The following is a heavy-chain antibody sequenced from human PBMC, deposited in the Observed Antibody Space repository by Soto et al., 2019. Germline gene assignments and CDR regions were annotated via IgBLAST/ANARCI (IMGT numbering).Heavy chain of an antibody. CDR3: ARGRGPNQGIAVAGLWFDP. CDR1: GGSFSGYY. D-gene: IGHD6-19*01. V-gene: IGHV4-34*01. J-gene: IGHJ5*02. CDR2: INHSGST. Sequence: SETLSLTCAVYGGSFSGYYWSWIRQPPGKGLEWIGEINHSGSTNYNPSLKSRVTISVDTSKNQFSLKLSSVTAADTAVYYCARGRGPNQGIAVAGLWFDPWGQGTLVT.